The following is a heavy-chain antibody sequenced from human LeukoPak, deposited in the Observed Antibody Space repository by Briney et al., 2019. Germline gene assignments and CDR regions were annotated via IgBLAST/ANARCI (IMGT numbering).Heavy chain of an antibody. D-gene: IGHD6-19*01. CDR3: ARMRDSSGWYPRDLDY. Sequence: PGASVKVSCKASGYTFTSYGISWVRQAPGQGLEWMGWISAYNGNTNYAQKLQGRVTMTTDTSTSTAYMELRSLRSDDTPVYYCARMRDSSGWYPRDLDYWGQGTLVTVSS. CDR1: GYTFTSYG. CDR2: ISAYNGNT. V-gene: IGHV1-18*01. J-gene: IGHJ4*02.